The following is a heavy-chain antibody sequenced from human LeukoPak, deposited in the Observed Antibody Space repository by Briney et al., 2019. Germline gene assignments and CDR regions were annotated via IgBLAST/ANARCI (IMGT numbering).Heavy chain of an antibody. CDR3: ARHSPKGYDFWSGYYYKH. D-gene: IGHD3-3*01. CDR2: IYHSGST. V-gene: IGHV4-38-2*01. J-gene: IGHJ1*01. CDR1: GYSISSGYY. Sequence: PSETLSLTCAVSGYSISSGYYWGWIRQPPGKGLEWIGSIYHSGSTYYNPSLKSRVTISVDTSKNRFSLKLSSVTAADTAVYYCARHSPKGYDFWSGYYYKHWGQGTLVTVSS.